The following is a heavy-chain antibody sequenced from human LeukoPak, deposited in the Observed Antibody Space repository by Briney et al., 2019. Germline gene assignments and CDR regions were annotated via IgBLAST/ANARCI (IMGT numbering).Heavy chain of an antibody. CDR2: IIPIFGTA. V-gene: IGHV1-69*13. J-gene: IGHJ4*02. Sequence: SVKVSRKASGGTFSSYAISWVRQAPGQGLEWMGGIIPIFGTANYAQKFQGRVTITADESTSTAYMELSSLRSEDTAVYYCARAGDLHGYSYGYDYWGQGTLVTVSS. CDR3: ARAGDLHGYSYGYDY. CDR1: GGTFSSYA. D-gene: IGHD5-18*01.